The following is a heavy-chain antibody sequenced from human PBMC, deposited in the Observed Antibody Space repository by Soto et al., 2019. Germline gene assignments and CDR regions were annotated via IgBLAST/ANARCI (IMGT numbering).Heavy chain of an antibody. Sequence: QVQLVQSGAEVKKPGASVKVSCKASGYTFTSYGITWARQAPGQGLEWMGWISGYNGNTKYAQKLQGIVTMTTDTATSTAYMELRSLRSDDTAVYYCARDLGGQIVDYWGQGTLVTVSS. D-gene: IGHD1-26*01. J-gene: IGHJ4*02. V-gene: IGHV1-18*01. CDR1: GYTFTSYG. CDR3: ARDLGGQIVDY. CDR2: ISGYNGNT.